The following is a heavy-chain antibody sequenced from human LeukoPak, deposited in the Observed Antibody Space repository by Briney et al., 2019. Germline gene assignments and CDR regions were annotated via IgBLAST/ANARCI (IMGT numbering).Heavy chain of an antibody. Sequence: GASVKVSCKASGGTFSSYAISWVRQAPGQGLEWMGGIIPIFGTAKYAQKFQGRVTITADESTSTAYMELSSLRSEDTAVDYCARDVGGSYYETAPLFDYWGQGTLVTVSS. CDR3: ARDVGGSYYETAPLFDY. J-gene: IGHJ4*02. V-gene: IGHV1-69*13. D-gene: IGHD1-26*01. CDR1: GGTFSSYA. CDR2: IIPIFGTA.